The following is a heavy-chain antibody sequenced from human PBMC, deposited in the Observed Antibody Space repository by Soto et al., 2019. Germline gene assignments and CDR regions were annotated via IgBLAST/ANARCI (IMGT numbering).Heavy chain of an antibody. J-gene: IGHJ4*02. Sequence: QVQLVESGGGVAQPGASLRLSCAASGFSFSTYGMDWVRQAPGKGLEWVAMIWYDGSSKFYADSVKGRFTISKDDSKNTLYLQMTGLRPEYTAVYFCARDIAVRRFDYWGQGALVTVSS. V-gene: IGHV3-33*01. CDR1: GFSFSTYG. CDR2: IWYDGSSK. CDR3: ARDIAVRRFDY. D-gene: IGHD2-15*01.